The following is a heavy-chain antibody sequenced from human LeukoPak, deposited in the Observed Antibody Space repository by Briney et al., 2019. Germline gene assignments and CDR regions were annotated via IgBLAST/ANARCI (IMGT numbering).Heavy chain of an antibody. CDR1: DDSISSYY. V-gene: IGHV4-4*08. CDR2: IYINGDT. CDR3: ARTARVFDH. J-gene: IGHJ4*02. Sequence: ETLSLTCTVSDDSISSYYWSWIRQPPGKALECIGYIYINGDTNSNPSLKSRVTMSLDTSKKQFSLQLRSVTAADTAVYFCARTARVFDHWGQGLLVTVSS. D-gene: IGHD2-21*02.